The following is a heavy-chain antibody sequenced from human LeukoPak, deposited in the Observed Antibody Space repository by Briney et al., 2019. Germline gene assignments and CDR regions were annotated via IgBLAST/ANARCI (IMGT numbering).Heavy chain of an antibody. CDR1: GYSFTSYW. D-gene: IGHD2-2*01. CDR2: IYPGDFDT. Sequence: GESLKISCKGSGYSFTSYWIGWVRQMPGKGLEWMGIIYPGDFDTRYSPSFQGQVTISADKSISTAYLQWSSLKASDTAMYYCARVEATGYCSSTSCPNWFDPWGQGTLVTVSS. J-gene: IGHJ5*02. V-gene: IGHV5-51*01. CDR3: ARVEATGYCSSTSCPNWFDP.